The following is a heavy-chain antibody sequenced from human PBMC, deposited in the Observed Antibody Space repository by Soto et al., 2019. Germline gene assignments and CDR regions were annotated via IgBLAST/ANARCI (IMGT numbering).Heavy chain of an antibody. CDR2: IIPIVGTT. CDR1: GGTFSSYA. J-gene: IGHJ4*02. V-gene: IGHV1-69*01. Sequence: QVQLVQSGAELKKPGSSVKVSCKASGGTFSSYAISWVRQAPGQGLEWMGGIIPIVGTTNYAQKFRGRVTITADESTSTAYMELSSLRSEDTAVYYCARDQEWLQLGHFDYWGQGTLVTVSS. D-gene: IGHD5-12*01. CDR3: ARDQEWLQLGHFDY.